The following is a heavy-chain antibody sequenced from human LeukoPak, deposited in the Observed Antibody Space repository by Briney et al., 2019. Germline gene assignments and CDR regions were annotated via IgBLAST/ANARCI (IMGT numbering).Heavy chain of an antibody. CDR3: AIHQFGDHDVFDI. Sequence: KTSETLSLTCAVSGYLISSGYYWGWIRPPPGKGLEWIGSIYHSGSTQYNPSLKSRVTISVDTSKNQFSLKFNSVTAGDRAVYYCAIHQFGDHDVFDIWGRGTMVTVSS. V-gene: IGHV4-38-2*01. J-gene: IGHJ3*02. CDR1: GYLISSGYY. D-gene: IGHD3-10*01. CDR2: IYHSGST.